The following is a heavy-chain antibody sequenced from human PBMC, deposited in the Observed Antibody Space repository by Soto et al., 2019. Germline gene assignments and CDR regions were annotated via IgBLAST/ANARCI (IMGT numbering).Heavy chain of an antibody. CDR2: ISAYNGNT. J-gene: IGHJ6*02. CDR3: ARDRTPYYDFWSGYWPRYYYYYGMDV. D-gene: IGHD3-3*01. CDR1: GYTFTSYG. V-gene: IGHV1-18*01. Sequence: ASVKVSCKASGYTFTSYGISWVRQAPGQGLEWMGWISAYNGNTNYAQKLQGRVTMTTDTSTSTAYMELRSLRSDDTAVYYCARDRTPYYDFWSGYWPRYYYYYGMDVWGQGTTVTVS.